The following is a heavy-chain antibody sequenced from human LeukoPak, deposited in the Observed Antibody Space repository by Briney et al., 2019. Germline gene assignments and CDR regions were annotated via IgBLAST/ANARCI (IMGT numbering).Heavy chain of an antibody. J-gene: IGHJ4*02. CDR1: GFTFSSYG. D-gene: IGHD5-12*01. CDR3: AKVDIVATIDAGRLVDY. Sequence: PGGSLRLSCAASGFTFSSYGMQWFRQAPDKGLEWVAAISNDGSNKYYADSVKGRFTMSRDNSKNTLYLQMNSLRAEGTAVYYCAKVDIVATIDAGRLVDYWGQGTLVTVSS. V-gene: IGHV3-30*05. CDR2: ISNDGSNK.